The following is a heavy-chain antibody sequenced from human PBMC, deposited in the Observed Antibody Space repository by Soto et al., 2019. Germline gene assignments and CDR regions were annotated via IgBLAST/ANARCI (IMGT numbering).Heavy chain of an antibody. CDR3: AREVRDGLLPDY. Sequence: PGGSLRLSCAASGFTFSSYAMHWVRQAPGKGLEWVAVISYDGSNKYYADSVKGRFTISRDNSKNTLYLQMNSLRAEDTAVYYSAREVRDGLLPDYWGQGTLVTVSS. CDR1: GFTFSSYA. V-gene: IGHV3-30-3*01. J-gene: IGHJ4*02. CDR2: ISYDGSNK.